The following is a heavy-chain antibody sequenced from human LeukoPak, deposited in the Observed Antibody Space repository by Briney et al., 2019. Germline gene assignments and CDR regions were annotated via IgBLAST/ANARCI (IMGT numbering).Heavy chain of an antibody. CDR3: AKSQIQLWLWGFDY. D-gene: IGHD5-18*01. Sequence: PGGSLRLSCAASGFTFSSYGMHWVRQAPGKGLECVAFISHDGTVEKFADSVKGRFTISRDNSNNIVNLRLDSLRPEDTAVYYCAKSQIQLWLWGFDYWGQGTLVTVS. V-gene: IGHV3-30*02. CDR1: GFTFSSYG. J-gene: IGHJ4*02. CDR2: ISHDGTVE.